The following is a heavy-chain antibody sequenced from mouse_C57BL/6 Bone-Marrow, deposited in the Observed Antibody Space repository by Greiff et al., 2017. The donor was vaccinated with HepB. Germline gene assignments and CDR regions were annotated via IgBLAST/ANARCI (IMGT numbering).Heavy chain of an antibody. D-gene: IGHD2-5*01. J-gene: IGHJ4*01. CDR3: ARHSNPYYYAMDY. Sequence: VQLQQPGAELVKPGASVKIPCKASGYTFTDYNMDWVKQSHGKSLEWIGDINPNNGGTIYNQKFKGKATLTVDKSSSTAYMELRSLTSEDTAVYYCARHSNPYYYAMDYWGQGTSVTVSS. V-gene: IGHV1-18*01. CDR2: INPNNGGT. CDR1: GYTFTDYN.